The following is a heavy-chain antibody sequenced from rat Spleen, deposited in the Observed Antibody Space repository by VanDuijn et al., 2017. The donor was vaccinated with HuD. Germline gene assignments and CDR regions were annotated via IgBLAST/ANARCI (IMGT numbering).Heavy chain of an antibody. V-gene: IGHV5-27*01. CDR2: ISTGGGST. J-gene: IGHJ3*01. CDR3: IKVLGNWFAY. D-gene: IGHD5-1*01. CDR1: GFTFSDYG. Sequence: EVQLVESGGGLVQPGRSLKLSCAASGFTFSDYGMAWVRQAPTKGLEWVAYISTGGGSTYYRDSVKGRFTISRDNAKSTLYLQMNNLRSEDTAIYYCIKVLGNWFAYWGQGTLVTVSS.